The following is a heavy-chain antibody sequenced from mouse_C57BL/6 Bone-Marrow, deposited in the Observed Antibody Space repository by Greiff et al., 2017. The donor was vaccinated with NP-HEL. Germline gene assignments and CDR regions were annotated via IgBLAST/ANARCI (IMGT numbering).Heavy chain of an antibody. CDR1: GFTFSSYG. V-gene: IGHV5-6*01. CDR3: ARHTVITTDWYFDV. Sequence: EVQLVESGGDLVKPGGSLKLSCAASGFTFSSYGMSWVRQTPDKRLEWVATISSGGSYTYYPDSVKGRFTISRDNAKNTLYLQMSSLKSEDTAMYYCARHTVITTDWYFDVWGTGTTVTVSS. CDR2: ISSGGSYT. J-gene: IGHJ1*03. D-gene: IGHD1-1*01.